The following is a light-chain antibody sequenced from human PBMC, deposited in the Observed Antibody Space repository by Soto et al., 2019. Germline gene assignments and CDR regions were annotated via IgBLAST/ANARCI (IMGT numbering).Light chain of an antibody. CDR2: GAS. CDR1: QSVSSN. J-gene: IGKJ4*01. CDR3: QQYGSSPLT. Sequence: EIVMTPSPATLSLSPGERATLSSRASQSVSSNLAWYQQKPGQAPRLLIYGASSRATGIPDRFSGSGSGTDFTLTISRLEPEDFAVYYCQQYGSSPLTFGGGTKVDIK. V-gene: IGKV3-20*01.